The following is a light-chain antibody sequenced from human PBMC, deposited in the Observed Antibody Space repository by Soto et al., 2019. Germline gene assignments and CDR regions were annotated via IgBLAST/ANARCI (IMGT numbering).Light chain of an antibody. Sequence: QSALTQPPSASGSPGQSVTISCTGTSSDVGGYNYVSWYQQHPSKVPKLMVYEDNKRPSGVPDRFSGSKSGNTASLTVSGLQAEDEADYYCTSYAGGNNVFGTGTKVTVL. V-gene: IGLV2-8*01. CDR2: EDN. CDR3: TSYAGGNNV. CDR1: SSDVGGYNY. J-gene: IGLJ1*01.